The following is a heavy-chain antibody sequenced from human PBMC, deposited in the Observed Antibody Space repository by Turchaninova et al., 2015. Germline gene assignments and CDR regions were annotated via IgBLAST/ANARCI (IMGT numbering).Heavy chain of an antibody. CDR3: AHTPEYSSSWYVTR. D-gene: IGHD6-13*01. V-gene: IGHV2-5*02. CDR1: GFSPSTRSVG. CDR2: IYWDDDK. J-gene: IGHJ4*02. Sequence: HITLKESGPTLAKPTPTLTLTCPSLGFSPSTRSVGVGWICPPPGKALEGLALIYWDDDKRYSPSLKSRLTITKDTSKNQVVLTMTNMDPVDTATYYCAHTPEYSSSWYVTRWGQGTLVTVSS.